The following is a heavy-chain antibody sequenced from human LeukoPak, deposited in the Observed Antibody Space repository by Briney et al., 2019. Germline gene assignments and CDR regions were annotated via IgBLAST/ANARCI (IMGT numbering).Heavy chain of an antibody. D-gene: IGHD3-22*01. J-gene: IGHJ4*02. V-gene: IGHV3-20*04. CDR3: ARPGAYDSSGYFDY. CDR2: INWNGGST. Sequence: PGGSLRLSCAASGFTFDDYGMSWVRQAPGKRLEWVSGINWNGGSTGYADSVKGRFTISRDNAKNSLYLQMNSLRAEDTALYYCARPGAYDSSGYFDYWGQGTLVTVSS. CDR1: GFTFDDYG.